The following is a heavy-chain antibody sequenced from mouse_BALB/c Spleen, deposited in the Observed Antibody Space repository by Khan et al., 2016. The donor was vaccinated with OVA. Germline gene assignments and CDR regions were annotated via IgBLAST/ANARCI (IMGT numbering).Heavy chain of an antibody. CDR2: INPSNGGT. D-gene: IGHD3-2*01. CDR3: TRRGTARATLWFAY. V-gene: IGHV1S81*02. J-gene: IGHJ3*01. Sequence: QVQLKESGAELVKPGASVKLSRKASGYTFTSYYMYWLKQRPGQGLEWIGEINPSNGGTNFNEKFKSKATLTVDKSSSTAYMQLSSLTSEDSAVRYCTRRGTARATLWFAYWGQGTLVTVSA. CDR1: GYTFTSYY.